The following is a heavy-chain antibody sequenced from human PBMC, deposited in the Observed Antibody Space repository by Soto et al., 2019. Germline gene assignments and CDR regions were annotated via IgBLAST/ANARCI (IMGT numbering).Heavy chain of an antibody. J-gene: IGHJ4*02. V-gene: IGHV4-59*01. CDR1: GGSISSYY. Sequence: QVQLQESGPGLVKPSETLSLTCTVSGGSISSYYWSWIRQPPGKRLEWIGYIDNSGSSNYNPSLKSRVTISVDTSKNQLSLKLSSVTAADTAVYYCTRHYYDSTGYYLLFDYWGQGTLVTVSS. CDR2: IDNSGSS. D-gene: IGHD3-22*01. CDR3: TRHYYDSTGYYLLFDY.